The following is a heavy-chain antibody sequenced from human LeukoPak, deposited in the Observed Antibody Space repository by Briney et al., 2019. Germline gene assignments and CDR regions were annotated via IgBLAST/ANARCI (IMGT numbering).Heavy chain of an antibody. CDR1: GYTFSSYW. V-gene: IGHV5-51*01. Sequence: GESLKISCKASGYTFSSYWIAWVRQMPGKGLEWMGTIYPGDSDTRYSPSFQGQVTISADKSISTAYLQWSSLKASDTAMYYCARQVVGAQWHDYWGQGTLVTVSS. CDR3: ARQVVGAQWHDY. J-gene: IGHJ4*02. D-gene: IGHD1-26*01. CDR2: IYPGDSDT.